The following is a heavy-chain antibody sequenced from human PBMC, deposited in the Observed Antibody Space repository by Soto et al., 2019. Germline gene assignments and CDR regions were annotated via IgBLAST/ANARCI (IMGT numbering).Heavy chain of an antibody. CDR1: GFTFGDYA. CDR2: IRSKAYGGTT. D-gene: IGHD2-2*01. CDR3: TRGISYCSSTRCHHEYYYYGMDG. V-gene: IGHV3-49*04. Sequence: GGSLRLSCTASGFTFGDYAMSWVRQAPGKGLEWVGFIRSKAYGGTTEYAASVKGRFTISRDDSKSIAYLQMNSLKTEDTAVYYCTRGISYCSSTRCHHEYYYYGMDGWGQGTTVTVS. J-gene: IGHJ6*02.